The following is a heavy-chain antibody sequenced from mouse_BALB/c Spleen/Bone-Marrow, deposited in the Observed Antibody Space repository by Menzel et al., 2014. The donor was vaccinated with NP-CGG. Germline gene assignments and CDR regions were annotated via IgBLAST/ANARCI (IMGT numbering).Heavy chain of an antibody. J-gene: IGHJ4*01. CDR2: IDPSDSET. CDR3: ARALGDGYYYAMDY. D-gene: IGHD2-3*01. CDR1: GYTFTSYW. Sequence: VKLVESGAELVKPGAPVRLSCKASGYTFTSYWMSWVKQRPGRGLEWIGRIDPSDSETHYNQKFKDKATLTVDKSSSTAYIQLSSLTSEDSAVYYCARALGDGYYYAMDYWGQGTSVTVSS. V-gene: IGHV1-69*02.